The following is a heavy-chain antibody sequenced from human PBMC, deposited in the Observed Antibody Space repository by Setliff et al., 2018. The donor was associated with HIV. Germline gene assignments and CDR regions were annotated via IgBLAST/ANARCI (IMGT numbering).Heavy chain of an antibody. V-gene: IGHV4-34*01. D-gene: IGHD1-26*01. J-gene: IGHJ4*02. CDR1: GGSLSGYY. Sequence: SETLSLTCAVYGGSLSGYYWSWIRQPPGKGLEWIGGINHSGSTNYNPSLKSRVTISVDTSKNQFSLKLTSVTAADTAVYYCARHGRLSGSYWGGGDYWGQGTLVTVSS. CDR3: ARHGRLSGSYWGGGDY. CDR2: INHSGST.